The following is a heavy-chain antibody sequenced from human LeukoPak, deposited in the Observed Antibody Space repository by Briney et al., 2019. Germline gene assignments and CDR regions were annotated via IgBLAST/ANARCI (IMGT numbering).Heavy chain of an antibody. CDR2: VHLDGRT. J-gene: IGHJ4*02. CDR3: AREGGFYRPLDY. V-gene: IGHV4-4*02. D-gene: IGHD6-25*01. Sequence: PSETLSLTCGVSGGSVSSTNWWTWIRQPPGKGLEWIGEVHLDGRTNFNPSLKSRLTMSVDLSENHVSLKLTAVTAADTAVYYCAREGGFYRPLDYSGQGTLVTVSS. CDR1: GGSVSSTNW.